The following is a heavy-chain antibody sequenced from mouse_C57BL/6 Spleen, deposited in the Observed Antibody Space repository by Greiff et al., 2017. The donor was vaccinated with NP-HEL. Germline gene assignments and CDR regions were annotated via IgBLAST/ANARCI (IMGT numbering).Heavy chain of an antibody. D-gene: IGHD1-1*01. CDR3: SRYINYYGSSPRYFDV. CDR2: ISYSGST. J-gene: IGHJ1*03. CDR1: GYSITSDY. Sequence: EVKLMESGPGLAKPSQTLSLTCSVTGYSITSDYWNWIRKFPGKKLEYMGYISYSGSTYYNPSLKSRSSIIRNKTKNQYYLQLNSVTTEDTATYYCSRYINYYGSSPRYFDVWGTGTTVTVSS. V-gene: IGHV3-8*01.